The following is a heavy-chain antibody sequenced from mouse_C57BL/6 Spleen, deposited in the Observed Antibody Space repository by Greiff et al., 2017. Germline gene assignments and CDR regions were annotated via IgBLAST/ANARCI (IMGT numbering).Heavy chain of an antibody. CDR2: ISSGSSTI. D-gene: IGHD1-1*01. Sequence: EVKVEESGGGLVKPGGSLKLSCAASGFTFSDYGMHWVRQAPEKGLEWVAYISSGSSTIYYADTVKGRFTISRDNAKNPLFLQMTSLRSEDTAMYYCAGSCVVITTVVARYFDVWGTGTTVTVSS. CDR3: AGSCVVITTVVARYFDV. J-gene: IGHJ1*03. CDR1: GFTFSDYG. V-gene: IGHV5-17*01.